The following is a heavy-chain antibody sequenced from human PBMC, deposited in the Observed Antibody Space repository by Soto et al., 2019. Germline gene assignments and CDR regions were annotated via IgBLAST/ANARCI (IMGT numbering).Heavy chain of an antibody. CDR1: GFTFSDSY. Sequence: GGSLRLSCAASGFTFSDSYMSWIRQAPGKGLEWISYITFSGNTVYYADSLKGRFTISRDNAKNPLYLQMNRLRAEDTAVYYCARVSWREKYGMDVWGQGTTVTVSS. CDR3: ARVSWREKYGMDV. J-gene: IGHJ6*02. V-gene: IGHV3-11*01. CDR2: ITFSGNTV.